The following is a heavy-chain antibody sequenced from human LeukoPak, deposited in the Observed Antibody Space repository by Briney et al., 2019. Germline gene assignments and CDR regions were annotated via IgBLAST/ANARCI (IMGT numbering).Heavy chain of an antibody. Sequence: GGSLRLSCAASGFTFSSYSMNWVRQAPGKGLEWVSYISSSSSAIYYADSVKGRFTISRDNAKNSLYLQMNSLRDEDTAVYYCARDLGYSGSYYFDYWGQGTLVTVSS. CDR3: ARDLGYSGSYYFDY. D-gene: IGHD1-26*01. CDR2: ISSSSSAI. J-gene: IGHJ4*02. CDR1: GFTFSSYS. V-gene: IGHV3-48*02.